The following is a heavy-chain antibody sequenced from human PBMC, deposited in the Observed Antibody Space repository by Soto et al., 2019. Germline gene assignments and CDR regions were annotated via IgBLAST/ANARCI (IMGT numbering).Heavy chain of an antibody. V-gene: IGHV1-69*13. CDR3: ASDLYDFVWGRYRYSFDY. D-gene: IGHD3-16*02. Sequence: SVKVSCKASGGTFSSYAISWVRQAPGQGLEWMGGIIPIFGTANYAQKFQGRVTITADESTSPAYMELSSLRSEDTAVYYCASDLYDFVWGRYRYSFDYWGQGTLVTVSS. J-gene: IGHJ4*02. CDR2: IIPIFGTA. CDR1: GGTFSSYA.